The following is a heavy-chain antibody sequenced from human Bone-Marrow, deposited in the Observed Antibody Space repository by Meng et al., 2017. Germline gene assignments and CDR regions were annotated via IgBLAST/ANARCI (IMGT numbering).Heavy chain of an antibody. J-gene: IGHJ4*02. Sequence: LQVVVVGGGLVKPGGSLRLSCVASGGTFRNFWMTWVRQAPGKGLEWVAVISYDGSNKYYADSVKGRFTISRDNSKNTLYLQMNSLRAEDTAVYYCARLVVVAAIDYWGQGTLVTVSS. CDR3: ARLVVVAAIDY. D-gene: IGHD2-15*01. V-gene: IGHV3-30*17. CDR1: GGTFRNFW. CDR2: ISYDGSNK.